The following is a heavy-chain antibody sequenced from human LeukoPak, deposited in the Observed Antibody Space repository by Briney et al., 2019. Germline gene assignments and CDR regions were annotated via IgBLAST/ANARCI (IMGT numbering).Heavy chain of an antibody. CDR1: GYTLTELS. CDR3: ARETTGYFDY. Sequence: GASVKVSCKVSGYTLTELSMHWVRQAPGKGLEWMGGFDPEDGETIYAQKLQGRVTMTTDTSTSTAYMELRSLRSDDAAVYYCARETTGYFDYWGQGTLVTVSS. V-gene: IGHV1-24*01. J-gene: IGHJ4*02. CDR2: FDPEDGET. D-gene: IGHD1-1*01.